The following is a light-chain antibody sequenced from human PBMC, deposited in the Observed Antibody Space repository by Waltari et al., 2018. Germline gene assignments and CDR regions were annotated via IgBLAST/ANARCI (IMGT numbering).Light chain of an antibody. CDR2: GAS. Sequence: IVMTQSPDTLSVSPGERVTLSCRASQSVASSLAWYHQKSGQAPRVLIFGASTRASGVPDRFTGSGSGTDFTLTISSLQSEDFGVCYCQQYNDWPPWTFGQGTRVEVK. J-gene: IGKJ1*01. CDR3: QQYNDWPPWT. CDR1: QSVASS. V-gene: IGKV3-15*01.